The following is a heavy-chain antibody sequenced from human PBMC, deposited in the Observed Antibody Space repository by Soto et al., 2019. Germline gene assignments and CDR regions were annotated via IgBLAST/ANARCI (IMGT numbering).Heavy chain of an antibody. Sequence: SETLSLTCTVSGGSISSYYWSWIRQPPGKGLEWIGYIYYSGSTNYNPSLKSRVTISVDTSKNQFSLKLSSVTAADTAVYYCARDGTYYYGSGSYYQSYNSFDPWGQGTLVTVSS. J-gene: IGHJ5*02. D-gene: IGHD3-10*01. CDR3: ARDGTYYYGSGSYYQSYNSFDP. CDR2: IYYSGST. CDR1: GGSISSYY. V-gene: IGHV4-59*01.